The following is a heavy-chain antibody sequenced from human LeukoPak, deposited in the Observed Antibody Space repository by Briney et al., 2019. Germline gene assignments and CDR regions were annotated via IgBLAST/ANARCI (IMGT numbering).Heavy chain of an antibody. CDR3: AREGMVATFDY. J-gene: IGHJ4*02. CDR2: IHRSDGSA. CDR1: GVTFSGSA. D-gene: IGHD5-12*01. Sequence: PGGSLRLSCAASGVTFSGSAMSWVRQVSGKGLEWVSTIHRSDGSAYYADSVKGRFTISRDKAKNSLYLQMNSLRAEDTAIYYCAREGMVATFDYWGQGTLVTVSS. V-gene: IGHV3-23*01.